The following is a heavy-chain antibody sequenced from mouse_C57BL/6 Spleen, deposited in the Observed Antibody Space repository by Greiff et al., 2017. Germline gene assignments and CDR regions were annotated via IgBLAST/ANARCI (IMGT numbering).Heavy chain of an antibody. CDR3: TSSCDVHFSY. Sequence: QVQLKESGAELVRPGASVTMSCKASGYTFTDYEMNWVKQTPVHGLEWIGAIDPETGGTAYNQKFKGKAILTADKSSSTAYMELRSLTSEDSAVYYCTSSCDVHFSYWGQVTTLTVSS. CDR2: IDPETGGT. J-gene: IGHJ2*01. D-gene: IGHD1-1*01. V-gene: IGHV1-15*01. CDR1: GYTFTDYE.